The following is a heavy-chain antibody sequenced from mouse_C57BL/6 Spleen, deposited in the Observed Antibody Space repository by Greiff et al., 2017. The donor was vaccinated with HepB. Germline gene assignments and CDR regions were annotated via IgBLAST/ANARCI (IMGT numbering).Heavy chain of an antibody. Sequence: EVQLQQSGPELVKPGASVKISCKASGYSFTDYKMNWVKQSNGKSLEWIGVINPNYGSTSYNQKFKGKATLTVDQSSSTAYMQLNSLTSEDSAVYYCAISQRGYYYAMDYWGQGTSVTVSS. J-gene: IGHJ4*01. CDR3: AISQRGYYYAMDY. CDR1: GYSFTDYK. D-gene: IGHD1-3*01. CDR2: INPNYGST. V-gene: IGHV1-39*01.